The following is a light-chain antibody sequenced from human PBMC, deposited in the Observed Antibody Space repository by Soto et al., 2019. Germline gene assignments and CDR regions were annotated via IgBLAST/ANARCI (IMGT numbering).Light chain of an antibody. Sequence: DIVLTQSPGTLSLSPGERATLSCRASQSVGSIYLAWYQQKPGQAPRLLIHGASNGASGIPDRFSGSGSGTDFTLTISRLEPEDFAVYYCQQYGSSPRTFGQGTKVEIK. J-gene: IGKJ1*01. CDR1: QSVGSIY. CDR3: QQYGSSPRT. CDR2: GAS. V-gene: IGKV3-20*01.